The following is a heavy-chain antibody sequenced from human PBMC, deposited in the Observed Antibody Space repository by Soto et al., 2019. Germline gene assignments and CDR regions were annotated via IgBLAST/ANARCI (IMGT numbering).Heavy chain of an antibody. CDR2: SSSNGDST. Sequence: GSLRLSCSVSGFTIITYAMHWVRQAPGKGLEYVASSSSNGDSTYYADSVKGRFTISRDNSKNTLYLQMSSLRAEDTALYYCVKDRYVDYWGQGILVTVSS. CDR1: GFTIITYA. J-gene: IGHJ4*02. V-gene: IGHV3-64D*06. CDR3: VKDRYVDY. D-gene: IGHD2-2*01.